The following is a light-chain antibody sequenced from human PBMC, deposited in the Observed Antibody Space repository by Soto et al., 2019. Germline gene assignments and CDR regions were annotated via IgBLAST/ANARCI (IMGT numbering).Light chain of an antibody. CDR2: EVS. V-gene: IGLV2-14*01. J-gene: IGLJ1*01. CDR3: SSYTSSSTYV. Sequence: QSALTQPASVSGSPGQSITISCNGTSSDVGGYNYVSWYQQHPGKAPKLMIYEVSNRPSGVSNRFSGSKSGNTASLTISGHQAEDEADYYCSSYTSSSTYVFGTGPKLTVL. CDR1: SSDVGGYNY.